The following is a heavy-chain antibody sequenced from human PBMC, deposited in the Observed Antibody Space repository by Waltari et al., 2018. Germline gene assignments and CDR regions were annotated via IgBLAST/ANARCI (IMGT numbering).Heavy chain of an antibody. Sequence: QVQLVESGGGVVQPGRSLRLSCAASGFPFSSYAMHWVRQAPGKGLEWVAVISYDGSNKYYADSVKGRFTISRDNSKNTLYLQMNSLRAEDTAVYYCARAEVDPWGQGTLVTVSS. CDR3: ARAEVDP. CDR2: ISYDGSNK. J-gene: IGHJ5*02. CDR1: GFPFSSYA. V-gene: IGHV3-30-3*01.